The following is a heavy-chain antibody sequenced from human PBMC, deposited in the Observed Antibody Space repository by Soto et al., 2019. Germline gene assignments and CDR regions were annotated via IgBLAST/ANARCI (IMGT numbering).Heavy chain of an antibody. V-gene: IGHV4-59*08. Sequence: SETLSLTCSVSGGSISNYYWSWIRQPPGKGLEWIGYIYFSGSTNYNPSLKSRVTMSVDTSKNQFSLRLTSVTAADTAVYYCARHPPYGPLDYWGQGTLVTVSS. CDR1: GGSISNYY. D-gene: IGHD4-17*01. CDR3: ARHPPYGPLDY. CDR2: IYFSGST. J-gene: IGHJ4*02.